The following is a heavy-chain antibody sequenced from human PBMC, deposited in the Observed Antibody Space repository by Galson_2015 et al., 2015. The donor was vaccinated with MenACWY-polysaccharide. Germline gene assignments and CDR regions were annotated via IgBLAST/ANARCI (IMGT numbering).Heavy chain of an antibody. V-gene: IGHV4-39*07. CDR2: IYYSGTT. J-gene: IGHJ6*02. D-gene: IGHD4-17*01. CDR1: DDSINNNDYY. CDR3: ARVFPATMTTNGMDV. Sequence: ATLSLTCTVSDDSINNNDYYWGWIRQPPGKPLESIGIIYYSGTTYYNPSLKSRVTISVDTSKNQFSLKFTSVTAEDTAVYYCARVFPATMTTNGMDVWGQGTTVT.